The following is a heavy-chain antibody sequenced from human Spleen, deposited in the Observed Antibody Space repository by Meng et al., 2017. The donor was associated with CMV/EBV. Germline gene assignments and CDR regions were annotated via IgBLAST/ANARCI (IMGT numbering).Heavy chain of an antibody. J-gene: IGHJ4*02. CDR3: ARGGGHCSSTSCYTYDY. Sequence: ASVKVSCKTSGYSFTIFGISWVRQAPGQGLEWMGWISSYNGNTNFAQKPQGRVTMTTDTSTSTAYMELRSLRSDDTAVYYGARGGGHCSSTSCYTYDYWGQGTLVTVSS. CDR1: GYSFTIFG. D-gene: IGHD2-2*02. CDR2: ISSYNGNT. V-gene: IGHV1-18*01.